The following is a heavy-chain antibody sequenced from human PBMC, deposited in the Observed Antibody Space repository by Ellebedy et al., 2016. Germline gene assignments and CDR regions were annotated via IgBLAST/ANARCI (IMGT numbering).Heavy chain of an antibody. D-gene: IGHD5-24*01. J-gene: IGHJ4*02. CDR2: ISSTGATI. V-gene: IGHV3-23*01. Sequence: GESLKISCAASGFTFSSNAMSWVRQAPGKGLEWVSYISSTGATIFYADSVRGRFTISRDNSKNTLSLQMNRLRAEDTAAYYCAKESGNGYNHFDYWGQGTLVTVSS. CDR3: AKESGNGYNHFDY. CDR1: GFTFSSNA.